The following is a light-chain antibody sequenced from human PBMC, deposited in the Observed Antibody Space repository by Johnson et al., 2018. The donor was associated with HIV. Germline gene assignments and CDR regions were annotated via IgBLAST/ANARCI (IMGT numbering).Light chain of an antibody. CDR1: SSNIGYNY. V-gene: IGLV1-51*01. CDR3: GTWDSSLSAYV. CDR2: DID. Sequence: QSVLTQPPSVSAAPGQKVTISCSGSSSNIGYNYVSWYQQVPGTAPKLLIYDIDKRPSGIPDRFSGSKSGTSATLDISGLQTADEADYYCGTWDSSLSAYVFGTGTKVTVL. J-gene: IGLJ1*01.